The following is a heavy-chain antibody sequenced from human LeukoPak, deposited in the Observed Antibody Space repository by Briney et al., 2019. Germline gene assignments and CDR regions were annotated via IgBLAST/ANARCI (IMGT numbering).Heavy chain of an antibody. CDR3: ARQKRTFDY. J-gene: IGHJ4*02. Sequence: PGGSLRLSCEASGFNFSDYYMTWIRQAPGKGLEWLSYISPNSYSTYYTASVRGRFTISRGNSKNSMYLQMNSLRAEDTALYYCARQKRTFDYWGRGTLVTVSS. CDR2: ISPNSYST. CDR1: GFNFSDYY. V-gene: IGHV3-11*01.